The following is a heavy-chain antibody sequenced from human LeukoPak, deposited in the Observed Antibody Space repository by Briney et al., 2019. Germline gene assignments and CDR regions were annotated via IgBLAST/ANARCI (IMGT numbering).Heavy chain of an antibody. V-gene: IGHV3-21*01. J-gene: IGHJ4*02. D-gene: IGHD3-10*01. CDR3: VRGTSGKNVGYFDY. Sequence: GGSLRLSCAASGFTFSSYSMNWVRQAPGKGLEWVSSISSSSSYIYYADSVKGRFTISRDNAKNSLYLQMNSLRAEDTAVYYCVRGTSGKNVGYFDYWGQGTLVTVSS. CDR2: ISSSSSYI. CDR1: GFTFSSYS.